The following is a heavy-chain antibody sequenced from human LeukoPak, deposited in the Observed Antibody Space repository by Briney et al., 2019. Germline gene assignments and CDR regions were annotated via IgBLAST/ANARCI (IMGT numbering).Heavy chain of an antibody. D-gene: IGHD6-19*01. J-gene: IGHJ4*02. CDR1: GVSITSNY. V-gene: IGHV4-59*01. CDR2: THHSGAT. CDR3: ARRGGAVAGAFDY. Sequence: SETLSLTCSVSGVSITSNYWSWIRQPPGKGLEWLGYTHHSGATSYNPSLKSRVTISVDTSKNQFSLKLSSVTAADTAVYYCARRGGAVAGAFDYWGQGTLVTVSS.